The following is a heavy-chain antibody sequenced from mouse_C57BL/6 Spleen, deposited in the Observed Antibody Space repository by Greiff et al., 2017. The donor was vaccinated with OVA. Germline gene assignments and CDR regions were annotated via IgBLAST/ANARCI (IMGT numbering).Heavy chain of an antibody. CDR1: GYTFTDYE. CDR2: IDPETGGT. D-gene: IGHD2-3*01. Sequence: QVQLQQSGAELVRPGASVTLSCKASGYTFTDYEMHWVKQTPVHGLEWIGAIDPETGGTAYNQKFKGKAILTADKSSSTAYMELRSLTSEDSAVYYCTRSGLLFDYWGQGTTLTVSS. J-gene: IGHJ2*01. CDR3: TRSGLLFDY. V-gene: IGHV1-15*01.